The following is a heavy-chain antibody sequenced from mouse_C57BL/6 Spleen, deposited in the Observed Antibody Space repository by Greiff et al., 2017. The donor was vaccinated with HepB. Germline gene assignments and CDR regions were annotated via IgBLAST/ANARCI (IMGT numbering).Heavy chain of an antibody. Sequence: QVQLQQPGAELVKPGASVKMSCKASGYTFTSYWITWVKQRPGQGLEWIGDIYPGSGSTNYNEKFKSKATLTVDTSSSTAFMQLSSLTAEDAAVYCGARWYGNLVGDYGGQGTTRTVSS. J-gene: IGHJ2*01. V-gene: IGHV1-55*01. CDR1: GYTFTSYW. CDR2: IYPGSGST. CDR3: ARWYGNLVGDY. D-gene: IGHD2-10*02.